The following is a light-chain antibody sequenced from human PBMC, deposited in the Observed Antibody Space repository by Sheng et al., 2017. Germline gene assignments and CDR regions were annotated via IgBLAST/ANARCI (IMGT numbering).Light chain of an antibody. CDR1: GAEYD. Sequence: QSILTHPPSVSGAPGQRVTISCIGAEYDVHWYQQVPGTAPKLLIYANNNRPSGVPDRFSGSKSDTSASLDISGLQAEDEADYYCQSFDSSLRAWVFGGATKLTV. V-gene: IGLV1-40*01. CDR2: ANN. CDR3: QSFDSSLRAWV. J-gene: IGLJ3*02.